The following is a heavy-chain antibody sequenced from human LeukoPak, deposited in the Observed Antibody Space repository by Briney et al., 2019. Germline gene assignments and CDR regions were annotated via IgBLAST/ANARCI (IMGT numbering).Heavy chain of an antibody. D-gene: IGHD6-13*01. CDR1: GGSISSYY. J-gene: IGHJ4*02. Sequence: KASEIPSLTCTVSGGSISSYYWSWIRQPAGKGLEWIGRIYSTGSTNYNPSLKSRVTMSVDTSKNQFSLRLRSVTAADTAVYYCARQIASAGTAGFDFWGQGALVTVSS. CDR3: ARQIASAGTAGFDF. CDR2: IYSTGST. V-gene: IGHV4-4*07.